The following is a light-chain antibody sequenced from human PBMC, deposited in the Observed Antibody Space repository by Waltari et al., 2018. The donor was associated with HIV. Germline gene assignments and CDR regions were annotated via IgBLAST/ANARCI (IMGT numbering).Light chain of an antibody. CDR2: WAS. CDR3: QQYYSTPIT. J-gene: IGKJ5*01. CDR1: QSVLYSSDNKNY. Sequence: DIVMTQSPDSLAVSLGERATINCNSSQSVLYSSDNKNYLVWYQQKPGQPPKLLIYWASTRESGVPDRFSGSGSGTDFTLTISSLQAEDVAVYYCQQYYSTPITFGQGTRLEIK. V-gene: IGKV4-1*01.